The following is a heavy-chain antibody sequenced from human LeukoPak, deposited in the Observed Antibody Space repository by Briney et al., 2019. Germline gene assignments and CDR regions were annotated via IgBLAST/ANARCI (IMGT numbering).Heavy chain of an antibody. CDR1: GFTFSRYS. CDR3: ARGQWELY. CDR2: ISTSSSYI. Sequence: GGSLRLSCAASGFTFSRYSMNWVRQAPGKGLEWVSSISTSSSYIYYADSVKGRITISRDNAKNSLYLQMNSLRAEDTAVYYCARGQWELYWGQGTLVTVSS. J-gene: IGHJ4*02. V-gene: IGHV3-21*01. D-gene: IGHD1-26*01.